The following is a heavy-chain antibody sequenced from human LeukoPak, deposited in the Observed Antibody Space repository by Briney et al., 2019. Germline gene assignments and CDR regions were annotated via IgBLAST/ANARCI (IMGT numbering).Heavy chain of an antibody. J-gene: IGHJ3*01. D-gene: IGHD5-24*01. CDR2: IGSRGGST. CDR1: GFNFITAA. Sequence: GGSLRLSCAASGFNFITAAMTWVRQAPGKGLEWVSLIGSRGGSTYYADSVKGRFTISRDNFNHTLSLQMNSLRVEDTAIYYCVKDIQLSTWGLGTMVTV. CDR3: VKDIQLST. V-gene: IGHV3-23*01.